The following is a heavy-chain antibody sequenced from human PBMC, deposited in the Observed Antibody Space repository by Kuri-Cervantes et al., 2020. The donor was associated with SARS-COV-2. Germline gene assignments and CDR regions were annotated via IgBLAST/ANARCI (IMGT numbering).Heavy chain of an antibody. CDR1: GFPFSDYA. Sequence: GESLKISCAVSGFPFSDYAMSWVRQAPGKGLEWVSSISGSGDDTHYADSVKGRFTISRDISKNTLYLQMNSLRAEDTAVYYCTSVHEMGVVFDWGQGTLVTVSS. J-gene: IGHJ4*02. CDR3: TSVHEMGVVFD. D-gene: IGHD3-16*01. CDR2: ISGSGDDT. V-gene: IGHV3-23*01.